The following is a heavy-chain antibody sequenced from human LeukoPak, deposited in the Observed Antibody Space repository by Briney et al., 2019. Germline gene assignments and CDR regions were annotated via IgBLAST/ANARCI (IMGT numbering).Heavy chain of an antibody. D-gene: IGHD7-27*01. CDR3: ARVRPGYYYMDV. Sequence: GGSLRLSCAASGFTFSSFWMHWVRQAPGKGLVWVSRINIDGSGTTYADSVKGRFTIPRDNAKNTLYLQMNSLRVEDTAVYYCARVRPGYYYMDVWGKGTTVTVSS. V-gene: IGHV3-74*01. J-gene: IGHJ6*03. CDR2: INIDGSGT. CDR1: GFTFSSFW.